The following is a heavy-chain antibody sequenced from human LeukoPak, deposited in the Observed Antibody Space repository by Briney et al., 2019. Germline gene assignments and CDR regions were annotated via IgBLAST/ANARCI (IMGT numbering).Heavy chain of an antibody. Sequence: SETLSLTCTVSGGSISSYYWSWIRQPPGKGLEWIGYIYYSGSTNYNPSLKSRVTISVDTSKNQFSLKLSSVTAADTAVYYCATTLERRYGGNSEMEAFDIWGQGTMVTVPS. CDR2: IYYSGST. V-gene: IGHV4-59*01. CDR3: ATTLERRYGGNSEMEAFDI. J-gene: IGHJ3*02. D-gene: IGHD4-23*01. CDR1: GGSISSYY.